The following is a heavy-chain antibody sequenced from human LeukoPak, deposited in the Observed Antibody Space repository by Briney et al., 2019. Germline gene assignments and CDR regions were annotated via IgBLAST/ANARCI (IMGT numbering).Heavy chain of an antibody. CDR3: ARVFLEWLLPDY. D-gene: IGHD3-3*01. Sequence: ASVKVSCKASVYTFTGYYMHWVGQAPGQGLAWVGWINPSRGGKNYAQKFQGRVTMNRDTSISTAYMELSRLRSDDTAVYYCARVFLEWLLPDYWGQGTLVTVSS. CDR2: INPSRGGK. V-gene: IGHV1-2*02. CDR1: VYTFTGYY. J-gene: IGHJ4*02.